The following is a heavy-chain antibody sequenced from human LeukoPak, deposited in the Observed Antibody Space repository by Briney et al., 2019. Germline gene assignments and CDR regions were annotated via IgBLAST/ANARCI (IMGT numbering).Heavy chain of an antibody. V-gene: IGHV3-13*04. CDR2: IGTAGDT. D-gene: IGHD2-2*01. CDR3: VRGMGYCGSTSCPYFDY. CDR1: GFTFSSYD. Sequence: PGGSLRLSCAASGFTFSSYDIHWVRQTTGKCLELVSAIGTAGDTYYPRSVKGRLTISRENPKNSLYLQMNSLRAGDTAVYYCVRGMGYCGSTSCPYFDYWGQGTLVTVSS. J-gene: IGHJ4*02.